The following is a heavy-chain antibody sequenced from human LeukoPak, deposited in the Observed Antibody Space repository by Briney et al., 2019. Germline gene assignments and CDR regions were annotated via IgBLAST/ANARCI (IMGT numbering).Heavy chain of an antibody. CDR3: ARVYCSGGSCYVDAFDI. CDR2: ISYDGSNK. CDR1: GFTFSSYW. Sequence: GGSLRLSCAASGFTFSSYWMHWVRQAPGKGLEWVAVISYDGSNKYYADSVKGRFTISRDNSKNTLYLQMNSLRAEDTAVYYCARVYCSGGSCYVDAFDIWGQGTMVTVSS. J-gene: IGHJ3*02. V-gene: IGHV3-30-3*01. D-gene: IGHD2-15*01.